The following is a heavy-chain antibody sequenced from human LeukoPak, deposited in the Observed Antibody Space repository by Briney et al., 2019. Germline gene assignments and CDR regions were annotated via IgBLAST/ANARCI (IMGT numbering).Heavy chain of an antibody. J-gene: IGHJ4*02. Sequence: SETLSLTCTVSGGSISSSSYYWGWIRQPPGKGLEWIGSIYYSGSTYYNPSLKSRVTISVDTSKNQFFLKLSSVTAADTAVYYCARVGVYYFDYWGQGTLVTVSS. CDR2: IYYSGST. D-gene: IGHD3-16*01. CDR3: ARVGVYYFDY. CDR1: GGSISSSSYY. V-gene: IGHV4-39*07.